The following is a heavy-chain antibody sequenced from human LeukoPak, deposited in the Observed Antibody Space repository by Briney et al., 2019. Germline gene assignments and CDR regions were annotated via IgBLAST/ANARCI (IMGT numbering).Heavy chain of an antibody. CDR1: EFTVSSNY. Sequence: GGSLRLSCAASEFTVSSNYMSWVRQAPGKGLEWVSVIYSGGSTYYADSVKGRFTISRDNSKNTLYLQMNSLRADDTAVYYCAILRGGLGDFDYWGQGTLVTVSS. D-gene: IGHD3-16*01. J-gene: IGHJ4*02. CDR3: AILRGGLGDFDY. CDR2: IYSGGST. V-gene: IGHV3-53*01.